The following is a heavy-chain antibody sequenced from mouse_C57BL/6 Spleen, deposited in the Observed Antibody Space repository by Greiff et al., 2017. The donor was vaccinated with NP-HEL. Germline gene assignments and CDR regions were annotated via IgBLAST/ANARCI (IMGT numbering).Heavy chain of an antibody. CDR3: ARRYYGSTHAMDY. D-gene: IGHD1-1*01. CDR2: ISNLAYSI. J-gene: IGHJ4*01. CDR1: GFTFSDYG. V-gene: IGHV5-15*01. Sequence: EVQLVESGGGLVQPGGSLKLSCAASGFTFSDYGMAWVRQAPRKGPEWVAFISNLAYSIYYADTVTGRFTISRENAKNTLYLEMSSLRSEDTAMDYCARRYYGSTHAMDYWGQGTSVTVSS.